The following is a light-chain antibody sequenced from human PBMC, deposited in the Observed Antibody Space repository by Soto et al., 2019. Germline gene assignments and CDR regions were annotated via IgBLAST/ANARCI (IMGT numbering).Light chain of an antibody. CDR1: QSLLHSNGYNS. CDR3: MQPLQTPRFT. CDR2: LGS. Sequence: DIVMTQSPLSLSVTPGEPASISCRSSQSLLHSNGYNSLEWYLQKPGQSPQLLIYLGSNPAAGVLDRLSGSGSGTDLTLKISRVEAEDVGIYYCMQPLQTPRFTFGPGTKVDIK. J-gene: IGKJ3*01. V-gene: IGKV2-28*01.